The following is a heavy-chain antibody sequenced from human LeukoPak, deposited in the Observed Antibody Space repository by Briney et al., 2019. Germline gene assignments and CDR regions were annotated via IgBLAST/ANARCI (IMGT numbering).Heavy chain of an antibody. CDR3: ATWPRALDY. CDR2: VGRSTTTI. V-gene: IGHV3-48*02. Sequence: PGGSLRLSCAASGFTFSRYDMNWVRQAPGKGLEWVSYVGRSTTTIYYADSVRGRFTISRDNAKNSVYLQMNGLRDEDTAVYYCATWPRALDYWGQGTLVTVSS. CDR1: GFTFSRYD. J-gene: IGHJ4*02.